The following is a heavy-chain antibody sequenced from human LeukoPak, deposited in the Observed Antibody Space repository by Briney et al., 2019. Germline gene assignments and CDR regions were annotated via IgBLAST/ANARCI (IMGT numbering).Heavy chain of an antibody. V-gene: IGHV4-30-2*01. CDR3: ARIADQWWFDP. Sequence: SQTLSLTCAVSGGSISSGGFSLTWIRQAPGKGLEWIGYIYYSGGTYYSPSLKSRVTISVDRSKNQFSLTLSSVTAADTAVYFCARIADQWWFDPWGQGTLVTVSS. J-gene: IGHJ5*02. D-gene: IGHD6-19*01. CDR1: GGSISSGGFS. CDR2: IYYSGGT.